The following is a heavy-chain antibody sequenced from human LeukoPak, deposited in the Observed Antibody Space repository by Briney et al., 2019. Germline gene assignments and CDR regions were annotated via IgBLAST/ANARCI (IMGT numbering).Heavy chain of an antibody. CDR2: IYYTGNT. J-gene: IGHJ4*02. D-gene: IGHD3-10*01. CDR3: ASDTYYYGSGSYTY. CDR1: GGSISSYY. Sequence: PSETLSLTCTVSGGSISSYYWSWIRQPPGKGLEWIGYIYYTGNTDYNPSLKSRVTISVDTSKNQFSLKLSSVTAADTAVYYCASDTYYYGSGSYTYWGQGTLVTVSS. V-gene: IGHV4-59*12.